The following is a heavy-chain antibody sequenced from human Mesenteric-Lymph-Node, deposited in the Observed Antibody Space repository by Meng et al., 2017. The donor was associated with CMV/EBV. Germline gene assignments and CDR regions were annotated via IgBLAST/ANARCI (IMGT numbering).Heavy chain of an antibody. CDR2: ISYDGSNK. V-gene: IGHV3-30*19. D-gene: IGHD3-10*01. CDR3: ARDREYYYGSGSSHNWYFDL. J-gene: IGHJ2*01. CDR1: GITFSTYD. Sequence: GESLKISCAASGITFSTYDMNWVRQAPGKGLEWVALISYDGSNKYYADSVKGRFTISRDNSKNTLYLQMNSLRTEDAAMYYCARDREYYYGSGSSHNWYFDLWGRGTLVTVSS.